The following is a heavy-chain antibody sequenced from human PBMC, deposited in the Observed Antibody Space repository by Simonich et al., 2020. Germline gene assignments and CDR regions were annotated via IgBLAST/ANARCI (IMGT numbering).Heavy chain of an antibody. J-gene: IGHJ4*02. CDR2: IFSNDEK. V-gene: IGHV2-26*02. D-gene: IGHD3-9*01. CDR1: GFSLSTSGVG. Sequence: QITLKESGPTLVKPTQTLTLTCTFSGFSLSTSGVGVGWIRQPPGKALEWLALIFSNDEKSYSTSLKSRLTISKDTSKSQVVLTMTNMDPVDTATYYCARDYDILTGYYTFDYWGQGTLVTVSS. CDR3: ARDYDILTGYYTFDY.